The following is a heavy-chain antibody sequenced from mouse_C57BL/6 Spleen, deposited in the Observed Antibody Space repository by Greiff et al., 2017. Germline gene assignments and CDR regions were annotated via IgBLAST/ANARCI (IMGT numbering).Heavy chain of an antibody. D-gene: IGHD2-5*01. CDR2: ISSGSSTI. J-gene: IGHJ3*01. CDR1: GFTFSDYG. CDR3: ARAPIYSNYVAWFAY. V-gene: IGHV5-17*01. Sequence: EVKLMESGGGLVKPGGSLKLSCAASGFTFSDYGMHWVRQAPEKGLEWVAYISSGSSTIYYADTVKGRFTISRDNAKNTLFLQMTSLRSEDTAMYYCARAPIYSNYVAWFAYWGQGTLVTVSA.